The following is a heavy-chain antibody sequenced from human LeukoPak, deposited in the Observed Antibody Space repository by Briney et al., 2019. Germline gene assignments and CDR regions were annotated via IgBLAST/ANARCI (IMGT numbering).Heavy chain of an antibody. V-gene: IGHV1-69*05. CDR1: GGTFSSYA. CDR2: IIPIFGTA. Sequence: ASVKVSCKAPGGTFSSYAISWVRRAPGQGLEWMGGIIPIFGTANYAQKLQGRVTMTTDTSTSTAYMELRSLRSDDTAVYYCARFIVATITPYDYWGQGTLVTVSS. D-gene: IGHD5-12*01. CDR3: ARFIVATITPYDY. J-gene: IGHJ4*02.